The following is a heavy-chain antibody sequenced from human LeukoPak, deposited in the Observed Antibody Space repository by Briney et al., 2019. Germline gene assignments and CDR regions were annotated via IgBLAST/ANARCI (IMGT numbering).Heavy chain of an antibody. V-gene: IGHV3-23*01. J-gene: IGHJ5*02. CDR2: ISNSDGST. D-gene: IGHD4-17*01. Sequence: GGSLRLSCAASGFTFSSYGMSWVRQAPGKGLEWVSTISNSDGSTYYADSVKGRFTISRDNSKNAVYLQMNSLRAEDTAVYYCARVRVDYGDYISWGQGTLVTVSS. CDR3: ARVRVDYGDYIS. CDR1: GFTFSSYG.